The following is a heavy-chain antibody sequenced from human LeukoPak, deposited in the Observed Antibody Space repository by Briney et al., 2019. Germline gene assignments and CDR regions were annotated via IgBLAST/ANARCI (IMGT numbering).Heavy chain of an antibody. CDR3: AWQTTFDFWRMDY. V-gene: IGHV3-15*01. CDR1: GIDFPAAW. CDR2: IKSKGGGETK. J-gene: IGHJ4*02. D-gene: IGHD3-3*01. Sequence: GGSLRLSCAASGIDFPAAWMSWVRQAPGKGPEWVGRIKSKGGGETKDYAAPVKGRFIISRDDSKSTMYLQMNGLRTEDTAVDYCAWQTTFDFWRMDYWGLGTLVAVSS.